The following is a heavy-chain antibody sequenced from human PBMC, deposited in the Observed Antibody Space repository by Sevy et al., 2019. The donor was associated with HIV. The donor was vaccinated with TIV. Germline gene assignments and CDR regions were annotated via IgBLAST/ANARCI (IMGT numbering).Heavy chain of an antibody. CDR1: GGSIDNYF. Sequence: SETLSLTCTVSGGSIDNYFWSWIRQPPGKGLEWIGYFYYSGTTNYNPSLKSRVTISIDTSKKQFSLKLNSVTAADTAVYYCATSRDWAEDYWGQGTLVTVSS. CDR2: FYYSGTT. CDR3: ATSRDWAEDY. D-gene: IGHD3-9*01. J-gene: IGHJ4*02. V-gene: IGHV4-59*01.